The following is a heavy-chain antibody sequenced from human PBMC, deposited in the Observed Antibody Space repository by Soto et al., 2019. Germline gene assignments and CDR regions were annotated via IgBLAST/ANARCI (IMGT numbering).Heavy chain of an antibody. CDR1: GGTVSNYA. CDR3: ARDGAGIDSIVIYCLFVS. Sequence: QVHLVQSGAEVKKPGSSVKVSCKASGGTVSNYAVSWVRQVPGHGLEWIGGFIPKYNTANYAEQFRGRLTISADESTTTSYMELSCQTVEDTATYFCARDGAGIDSIVIYCLFVSCSQGTLVTLPS. D-gene: IGHD3-3*02. CDR2: FIPKYNTA. J-gene: IGHJ5*01. V-gene: IGHV1-69*01.